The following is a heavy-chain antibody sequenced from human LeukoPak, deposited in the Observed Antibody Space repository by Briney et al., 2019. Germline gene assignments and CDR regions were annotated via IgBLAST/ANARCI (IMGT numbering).Heavy chain of an antibody. V-gene: IGHV3-7*01. CDR2: IKTDGSAK. CDR3: ARERPAAASAFEI. D-gene: IGHD6-25*01. J-gene: IGHJ3*02. Sequence: PGGSLRLSCAASGFTFSRYWMSWVRQAPGKGLERVANIKTDGSAKNYVESVKGRFTISRDNAKNSLFLQMNSLRGEDTALYFCARERPAAASAFEIWGQGTRVTVSS. CDR1: GFTFSRYW.